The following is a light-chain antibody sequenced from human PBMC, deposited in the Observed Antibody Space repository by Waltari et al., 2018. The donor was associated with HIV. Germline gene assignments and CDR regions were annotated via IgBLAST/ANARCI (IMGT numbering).Light chain of an antibody. Sequence: QSALTQPPSVSGAPGQRVTISCTGNRSNIGAGYFVHWYQHLPGTAPKLLAYRDTNRPPGVPYRFSGSQSGTSASLVITGLQAEDEADYYCQSYDSSLRASVFGGGTKLTVL. J-gene: IGLJ2*01. CDR2: RDT. CDR1: RSNIGAGYF. V-gene: IGLV1-40*01. CDR3: QSYDSSLRASV.